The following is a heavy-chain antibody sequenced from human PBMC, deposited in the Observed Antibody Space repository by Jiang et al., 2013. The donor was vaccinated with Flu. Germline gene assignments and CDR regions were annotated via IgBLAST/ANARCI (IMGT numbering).Heavy chain of an antibody. V-gene: IGHV3-7*01. Sequence: QLVESGGGLVQPGGSLRLSCAASGFTFSSYWMSWVRQAPGKGLEWVANIKQDGSEKYYVDSVKGRFTISRDNAKNSLYLQMNSLRAEDTAVYYCARARHYYYDSSGYYFDYWGQGTLVTVSS. D-gene: IGHD3-22*01. CDR2: IKQDGSEK. CDR3: ARARHYYYDSSGYYFDY. CDR1: GFTFSSYW. J-gene: IGHJ4*02.